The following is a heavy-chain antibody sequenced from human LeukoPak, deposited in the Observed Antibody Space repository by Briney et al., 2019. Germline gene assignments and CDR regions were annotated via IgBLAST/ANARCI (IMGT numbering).Heavy chain of an antibody. CDR3: ARVHIAARSRPAGY. CDR1: GFTFSNYW. J-gene: IGHJ4*02. Sequence: GGSLRLSCAASGFTFSNYWMHWVRQAPGKGLVWVSRINTDGSSTSYADSVKGRFTISRDNAQNTLYLQMNSLRAEDTAVYYCARVHIAARSRPAGYWGQGTLVTVSS. V-gene: IGHV3-74*01. CDR2: INTDGSST. D-gene: IGHD6-13*01.